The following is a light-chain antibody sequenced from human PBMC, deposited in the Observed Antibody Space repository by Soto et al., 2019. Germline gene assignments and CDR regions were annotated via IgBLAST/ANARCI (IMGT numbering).Light chain of an antibody. CDR1: RSNVGSNS. V-gene: IGLV1-44*01. CDR2: NDD. J-gene: IGLJ3*02. CDR3: AAWDDSLNGRWV. Sequence: QSVLTQPPSASGTPGQRVSISCSGSRSNVGSNSVDWFQQLPGTAPKLLIYNDDRRPSGIPDRFSGSKSGTSASLAIIGLQSEDEADYYCAAWDDSLNGRWVFGGGTKLTVL.